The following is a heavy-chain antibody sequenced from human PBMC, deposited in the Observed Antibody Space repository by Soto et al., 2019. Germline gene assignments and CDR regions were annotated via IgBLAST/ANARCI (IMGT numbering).Heavy chain of an antibody. J-gene: IGHJ5*02. CDR1: GFTFSSYD. CDR2: IGTAGDT. D-gene: IGHD3-22*01. V-gene: IGHV3-13*01. CDR3: ARHYDSSGYPLTHNWFDP. Sequence: GGSLRLSCAASGFTFSSYDMHWVRQATGKGLEWVSAIGTAGDTYYPGSVKGRFTISRDNSKNTLYLQMNSLRAEDTAVYYCARHYDSSGYPLTHNWFDPWGQGTLVTVSS.